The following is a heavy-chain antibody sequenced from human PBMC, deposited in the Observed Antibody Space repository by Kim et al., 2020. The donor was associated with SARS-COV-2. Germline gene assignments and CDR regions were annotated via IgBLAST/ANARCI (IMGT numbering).Heavy chain of an antibody. Sequence: SETLSLTCAVYGGSFSGYYWSWIRQPPGKGLEWIGEINHSGSTNYNPSLKSRVTISVDTSKNQFSLKLSSVTAADTAVYYCARAQDYYYGMDVWGQGTTVTVSS. CDR1: GGSFSGYY. V-gene: IGHV4-34*01. CDR3: ARAQDYYYGMDV. J-gene: IGHJ6*02. CDR2: INHSGST.